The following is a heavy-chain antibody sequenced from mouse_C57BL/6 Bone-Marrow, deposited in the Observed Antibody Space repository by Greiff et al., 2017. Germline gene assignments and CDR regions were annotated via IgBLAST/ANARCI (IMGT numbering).Heavy chain of an antibody. CDR2: IDPENGDT. Sequence: EVQLQQSGAELVRPGASVKLSCTASGFNINDDYMHWVKQRPEQGLEWIGWIDPENGDTEYAAKFQGKATMTADTSSNTAYLQLSSLTSEDTAVYYCTVDTTVVDYWGQGTTLTVSS. V-gene: IGHV14-4*01. J-gene: IGHJ2*01. CDR1: GFNINDDY. CDR3: TVDTTVVDY. D-gene: IGHD1-1*01.